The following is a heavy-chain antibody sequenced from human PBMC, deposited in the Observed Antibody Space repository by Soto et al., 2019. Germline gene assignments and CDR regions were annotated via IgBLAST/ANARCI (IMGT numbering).Heavy chain of an antibody. CDR2: IYYSGST. Sequence: SETLSLTCTVSGGSISSYYWSWTRQPPGKGLEWIGYIYYSGSTNYNPSLKSRVTISVDTSKNQFSLKLNSMTAADTAVYYCARHNYGSGSTYFDYWGQGTPVTVSS. J-gene: IGHJ4*02. CDR1: GGSISSYY. D-gene: IGHD3-10*01. CDR3: ARHNYGSGSTYFDY. V-gene: IGHV4-59*08.